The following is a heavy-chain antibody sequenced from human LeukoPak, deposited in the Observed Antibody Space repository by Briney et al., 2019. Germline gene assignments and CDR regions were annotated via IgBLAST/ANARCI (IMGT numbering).Heavy chain of an antibody. D-gene: IGHD6-13*01. Sequence: GASVKVSCKASGYTFTSYGISWVRQAPGQGLEWMGWISAYNGNTNYAQKLQGRVTITADESTSTAYMELSSLRSEDTAVYYCAREMYSSSWSSDFDPWGQGTLVTVSS. J-gene: IGHJ5*02. CDR2: ISAYNGNT. V-gene: IGHV1-18*01. CDR3: AREMYSSSWSSDFDP. CDR1: GYTFTSYG.